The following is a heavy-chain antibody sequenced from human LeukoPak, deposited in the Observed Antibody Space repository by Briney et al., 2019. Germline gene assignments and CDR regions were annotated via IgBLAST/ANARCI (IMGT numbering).Heavy chain of an antibody. J-gene: IGHJ3*02. CDR2: IYTSGST. D-gene: IGHD3-22*01. Sequence: SETLSLTCTVSGGSISSYYWSWIRQPAGKGLEWIGRIYTSGSTNYNPSLKSRVTMSVDTSKNQFSLKLSSVTAADTAVYYCANIYYDSSEGAFDIWGQGTMVTVSS. CDR1: GGSISSYY. CDR3: ANIYYDSSEGAFDI. V-gene: IGHV4-4*07.